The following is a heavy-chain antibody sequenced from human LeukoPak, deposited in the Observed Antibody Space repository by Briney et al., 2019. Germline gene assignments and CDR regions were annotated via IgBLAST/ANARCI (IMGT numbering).Heavy chain of an antibody. V-gene: IGHV3-48*04. CDR1: GFTFSSYS. CDR2: ISSSSSTI. D-gene: IGHD2-21*02. J-gene: IGHJ6*03. Sequence: PGGSLRLSCAASGFTFSSYSMNWVRQAPGKGLEWVSYISSSSSTIYYADSVKGRFTISRDNAKNSLYLQMNSLRAEDTAVYYCARANVVTSPPLYYYYYYMDVWGKGTTVTVSS. CDR3: ARANVVTSPPLYYYYYYMDV.